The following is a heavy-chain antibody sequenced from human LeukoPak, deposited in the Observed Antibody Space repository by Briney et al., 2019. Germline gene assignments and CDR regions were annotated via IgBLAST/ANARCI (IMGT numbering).Heavy chain of an antibody. CDR1: GYTFTSYG. D-gene: IGHD3-9*01. V-gene: IGHV1-18*01. CDR3: ARDPIITIFTGPGMSDP. J-gene: IGHJ5*02. CDR2: ISAYNGNT. Sequence: ASVKVSCKASGYTFTSYGISWVRQAPGQGLEWMGWISAYNGNTNYAQKLQGRVTMTTDTSTSTAYMELRSLRSDDTVVYYCARDPIITIFTGPGMSDPWGQGTLVTVSS.